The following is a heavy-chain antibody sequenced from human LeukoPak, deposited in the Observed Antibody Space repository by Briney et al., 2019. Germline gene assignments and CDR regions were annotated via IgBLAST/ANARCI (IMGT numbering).Heavy chain of an antibody. CDR1: GGSISSGDYY. CDR2: IYYSGST. Sequence: PSQTLSLTCTVSGGSISSGDYYWSWIRQPPGKGLEWIGYIYYSGSTYYNPSLKSRVTISVDTSKNQFSLKLSSVTAADTAVYYCARHTDFWMATTDYWGQGTLVTVSS. D-gene: IGHD3/OR15-3a*01. CDR3: ARHTDFWMATTDY. J-gene: IGHJ4*02. V-gene: IGHV4-30-4*08.